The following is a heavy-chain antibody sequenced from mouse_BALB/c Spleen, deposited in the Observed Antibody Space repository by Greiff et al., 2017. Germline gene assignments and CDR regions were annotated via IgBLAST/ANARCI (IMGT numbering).Heavy chain of an antibody. Sequence: EVQLQQSGPELVKPGASMKISCKASGYSFTGYTMNWVKQSHGKNLEWIGLINPYNGGTSYNQKFKGKATLTVDKSSSTAYMELLSLTSEDSAVYYCATPYDYDGPAWFAYWGQGTLVTVSA. CDR1: GYSFTGYT. CDR2: INPYNGGT. CDR3: ATPYDYDGPAWFAY. J-gene: IGHJ3*01. V-gene: IGHV1-26*01. D-gene: IGHD2-4*01.